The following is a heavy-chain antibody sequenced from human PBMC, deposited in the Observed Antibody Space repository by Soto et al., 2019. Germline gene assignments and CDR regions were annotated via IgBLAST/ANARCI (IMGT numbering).Heavy chain of an antibody. V-gene: IGHV5-51*01. D-gene: IGHD6-19*01. Sequence: GESLKISCKGSGYSFTSYWIGWVRQMPGKGLEWMGIIYPGDSDTRYSPSFQGQVTISADKSISTAYLQWSSLKASDTAMYYCATSIAVAVYTSDAFDIWGQGTMVTVSS. CDR1: GYSFTSYW. CDR2: IYPGDSDT. CDR3: ATSIAVAVYTSDAFDI. J-gene: IGHJ3*02.